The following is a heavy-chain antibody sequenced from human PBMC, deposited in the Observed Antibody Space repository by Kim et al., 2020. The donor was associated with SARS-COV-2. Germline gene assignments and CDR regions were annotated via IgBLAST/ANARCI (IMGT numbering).Heavy chain of an antibody. J-gene: IGHJ6*02. CDR2: IYHSGST. V-gene: IGHV4-4*02. CDR3: ARLINLGNPSQDDYGNYYYGRDV. D-gene: IGHD4-17*01. CDR1: GGSISSSNW. Sequence: SETLSLTCAVSGGSISSSNWWSWVRQPPGKGLEWIGEIYHSGSTNYNPSLKSRVTISVDKSKNQFSLKLSSVTAADTAVYYCARLINLGNPSQDDYGNYYYGRDVWGQGTTVTVSS.